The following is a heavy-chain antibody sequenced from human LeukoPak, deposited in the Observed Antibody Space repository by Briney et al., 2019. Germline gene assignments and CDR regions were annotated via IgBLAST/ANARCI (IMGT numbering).Heavy chain of an antibody. CDR1: GYPFTTYY. V-gene: IGHV1-46*03. D-gene: IGHD5-18*01. CDR3: LRASDTAINRDDY. Sequence: GASVKVSCKASGYPFTTYYIHWVRQAPSQGLEWMAILNPSGGSSTYAQKFQGRLTVTRDTSTSTVYMEMSSLTSDDTAVYYCLRASDTAINRDDYWGQGTLVTVSA. J-gene: IGHJ4*02. CDR2: LNPSGGSS.